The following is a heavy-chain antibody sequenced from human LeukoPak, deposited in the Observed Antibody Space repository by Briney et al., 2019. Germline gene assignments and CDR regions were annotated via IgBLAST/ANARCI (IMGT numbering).Heavy chain of an antibody. V-gene: IGHV3-23*01. CDR2: ISAGGDLT. Sequence: GGSLRLSYAVSGFIFKDFPMTWVRQAPGKGLEWLSGISAGGDLTFHADSLKGRFTISRDNYKNTLYLQMDSLRAEDTAVYYCAKSLLTSAAGSGRASDIWGQGTMVTVSS. J-gene: IGHJ3*02. CDR1: GFIFKDFP. CDR3: AKSLLTSAAGSGRASDI. D-gene: IGHD3-10*01.